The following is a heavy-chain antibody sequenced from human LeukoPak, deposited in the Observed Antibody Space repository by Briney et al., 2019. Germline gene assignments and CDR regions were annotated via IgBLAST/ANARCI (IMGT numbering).Heavy chain of an antibody. D-gene: IGHD5-18*01. CDR1: GGTFSSYA. Sequence: SVKVSCKASGGTFSSYAISWVRQAPGQGLEWRGGIIPILSIGNYAQKFQGRVTITADKSTSTAYMELRSLRSDDTAVYYCARANVDTAMVKRRGYGMDVWGQGTTVTVSS. CDR3: ARANVDTAMVKRRGYGMDV. V-gene: IGHV1-69*10. J-gene: IGHJ6*02. CDR2: IIPILSIG.